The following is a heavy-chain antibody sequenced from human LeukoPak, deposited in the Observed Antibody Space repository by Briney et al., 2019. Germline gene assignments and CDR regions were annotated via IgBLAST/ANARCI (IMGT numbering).Heavy chain of an antibody. D-gene: IGHD4-23*01. V-gene: IGHV4-59*08. CDR2: IYYSGSA. CDR1: GGSISSYY. J-gene: IGHJ3*02. Sequence: SETLSLTCSVSGGSISSYYWSWIRQPPGKGLECIGYIYYSGSANYSPSLKSRVTISVDTSKNQFSLRLSSVTAADTAVYYCASYAGTSNDAFAIWGQGTRVTVSS. CDR3: ASYAGTSNDAFAI.